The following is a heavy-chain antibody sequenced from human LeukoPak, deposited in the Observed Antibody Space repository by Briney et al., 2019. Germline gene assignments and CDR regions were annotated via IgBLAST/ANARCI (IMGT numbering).Heavy chain of an antibody. J-gene: IGHJ4*02. CDR1: GFIFSSYA. V-gene: IGHV3-23*01. CDR3: ARGLCIGYSCPPDY. Sequence: PGGSLRLSCAASGFIFSSYAMGWVRQGPGKGLEWVSGISGSGGSTYYADSVKGRFTISRDNSKNTLYLQMNSLRADDTAVYYCARGLCIGYSCPPDYWGRGTLVNVSS. CDR2: ISGSGGST. D-gene: IGHD3-22*01.